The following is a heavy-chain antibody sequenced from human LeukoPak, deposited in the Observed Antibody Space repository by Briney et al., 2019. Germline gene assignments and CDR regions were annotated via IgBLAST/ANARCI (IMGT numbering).Heavy chain of an antibody. CDR2: ISSSSSYI. CDR3: ARDPYGGNSRDY. J-gene: IGHJ4*02. D-gene: IGHD4-23*01. CDR1: GFSFSSYS. V-gene: IGHV3-21*01. Sequence: GGSLRLYCAASGFSFSSYSMNWVRQAPGKGLESVSSISSSSSYIYYADSVEGRFTITRDNAKNSLYLQMNSLRAEDTAVYYCARDPYGGNSRDYWGQGNLVTVSS.